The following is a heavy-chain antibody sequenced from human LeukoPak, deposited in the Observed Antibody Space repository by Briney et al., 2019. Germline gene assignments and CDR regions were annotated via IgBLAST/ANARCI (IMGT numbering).Heavy chain of an antibody. V-gene: IGHV4-38-2*02. Sequence: KTSETLSLTCTVSGYSISSGYYWGWIRQPPGKGLEWIGSIYHSGSTYYNPSLKSRVTISVDTSKNQFSLKLSSVTAADTAVYYCARDPSGSFFNWFDRWGQGTLVTVSS. CDR1: GYSISSGYY. CDR3: ARDPSGSFFNWFDR. CDR2: IYHSGST. D-gene: IGHD1-26*01. J-gene: IGHJ5*02.